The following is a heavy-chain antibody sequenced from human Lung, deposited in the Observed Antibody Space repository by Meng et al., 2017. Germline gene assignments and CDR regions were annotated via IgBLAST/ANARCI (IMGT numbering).Heavy chain of an antibody. CDR1: CVSFSDYF. CDR2: INHSGST. D-gene: IGHD4-11*01. V-gene: IGHV4-34*01. CDR3: ARGPTTMAHDFDY. Sequence: QLQLSQWAAGLLKPSETLSLPCDAPCVSFSDYFWIWIRQPPGKGLEWIGEINHSGSTNYNPSLESRATISVDTSQNNLSLKLSSVTAADSAVYYCARGPTTMAHDFDYWGQGTLVTVSS. J-gene: IGHJ4*02.